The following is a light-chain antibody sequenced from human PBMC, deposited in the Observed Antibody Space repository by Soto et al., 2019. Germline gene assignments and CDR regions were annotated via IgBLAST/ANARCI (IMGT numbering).Light chain of an antibody. Sequence: EIVMTQSPSTLSVSPGERATLSCRASQSVISKLAWYQQKPGQAPRLLIYGESTRATGIPGSFSGSGSGTEFTLTISSLQSEDFAVYYCQQYNNWPWTFGQGTKVDIK. CDR3: QQYNNWPWT. CDR2: GES. V-gene: IGKV3-15*01. CDR1: QSVISK. J-gene: IGKJ1*01.